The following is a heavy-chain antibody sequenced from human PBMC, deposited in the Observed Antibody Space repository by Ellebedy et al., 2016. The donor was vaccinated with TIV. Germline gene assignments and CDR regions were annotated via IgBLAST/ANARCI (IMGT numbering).Heavy chain of an antibody. CDR3: ARGNMVRGVTNFDY. CDR1: GFTFSSYS. V-gene: IGHV3-48*04. D-gene: IGHD3-10*01. J-gene: IGHJ4*02. CDR2: ISSSSSTI. Sequence: GESLKISCAASGFTFSSYSMNWVRPAPGKGLEWVSYISSSSSTIYYADSVRGRFTISRDNAKNSLYLQMNSLRAEDTAVYYCARGNMVRGVTNFDYWGQGTLVTVSS.